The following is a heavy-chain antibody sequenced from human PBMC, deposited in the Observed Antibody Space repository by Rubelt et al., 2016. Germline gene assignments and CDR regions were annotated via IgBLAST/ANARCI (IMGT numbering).Heavy chain of an antibody. D-gene: IGHD6-13*01. Sequence: GRSLRLSCAASGFTFDDYAMHWVRQAPGKGLEWVSGISWNSGSIGYADSVKGRFTISRDNAKNSLYLQMNSLRAEDTAVYYCARDRIAAAGSFGAFDIWGQGTMVTVSS. CDR1: GFTFDDYA. J-gene: IGHJ3*02. CDR3: ARDRIAAAGSFGAFDI. V-gene: IGHV3-9*01. CDR2: ISWNSGSI.